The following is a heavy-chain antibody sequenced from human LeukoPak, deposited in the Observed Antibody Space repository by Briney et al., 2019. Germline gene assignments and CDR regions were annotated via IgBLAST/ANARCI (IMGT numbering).Heavy chain of an antibody. CDR3: ARARGGYRAFDI. CDR2: MNPNSGNT. D-gene: IGHD3-10*01. J-gene: IGHJ3*02. V-gene: IGHV1-8*01. CDR1: GYTFTSYD. Sequence: ASVKVSCKASGYTFTSYDINLVRQATGQGLEWMGWMNPNSGNTGYAQKFQGRVTMTRNTSISTAYMELSSLRSEDTAVYYCARARGGYRAFDIWGQGTMVTVSS.